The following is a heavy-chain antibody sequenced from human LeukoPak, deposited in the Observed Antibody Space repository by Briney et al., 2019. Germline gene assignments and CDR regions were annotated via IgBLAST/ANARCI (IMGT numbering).Heavy chain of an antibody. Sequence: ASVKVSCKASGGTFSSYAISWVRQAPGQGLEWMGGIIPVFGTANYAQKFQGRVTITADESTSTAYMELSSLRSEDTAVYYCARGYCSSTSCYELDYWGQGTLVTVSS. CDR1: GGTFSSYA. J-gene: IGHJ4*02. V-gene: IGHV1-69*13. D-gene: IGHD2-2*01. CDR2: IIPVFGTA. CDR3: ARGYCSSTSCYELDY.